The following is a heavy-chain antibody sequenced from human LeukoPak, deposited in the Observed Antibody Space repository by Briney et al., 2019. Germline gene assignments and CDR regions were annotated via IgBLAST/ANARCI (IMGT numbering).Heavy chain of an antibody. CDR1: GYTFTGYY. CDR3: AREGHYDILTGYYSSVLDY. J-gene: IGHJ4*02. CDR2: INPNSGGT. V-gene: IGHV1-2*02. D-gene: IGHD3-9*01. Sequence: ASVKVSCKASGYTFTGYYMHWVRQAPGQGLEWMGWINPNSGGTNYAQKLQGRVTMTRDTSISTAYMELSRLRSDDTAVYYCAREGHYDILTGYYSSVLDYWGQGTLVTVSS.